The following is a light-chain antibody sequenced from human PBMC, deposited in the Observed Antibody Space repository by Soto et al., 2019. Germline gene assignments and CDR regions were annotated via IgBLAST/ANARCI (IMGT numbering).Light chain of an antibody. J-gene: IGLJ1*01. CDR3: CSYAGSPRYV. CDR1: SSDVGTYNY. CDR2: DVS. Sequence: QSALTQPRSVSGSLEQSVTISCTGTSSDVGTYNYVSWYQQHPGKAPKVMIYDVSERPSGVPDRFSGSKSGNTASLTISGLQAEDEADYYCCSYAGSPRYVLGTGTKVTVL. V-gene: IGLV2-11*01.